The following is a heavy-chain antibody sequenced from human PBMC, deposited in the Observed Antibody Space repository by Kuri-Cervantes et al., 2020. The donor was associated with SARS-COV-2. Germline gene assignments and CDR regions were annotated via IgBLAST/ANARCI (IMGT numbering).Heavy chain of an antibody. Sequence: GSLRLSCAVYGGSFSGYYWSWIRQPPGKGLEWIGEINHSGSTNYNPSLKSRVTIPVDTSKNQFSLKLSSVTAADTAVYYCAAKGCRNQKRTSCYNDYWGQGTLVTVSS. CDR3: AAKGCRNQKRTSCYNDY. J-gene: IGHJ4*02. D-gene: IGHD2-2*01. V-gene: IGHV4-34*01. CDR2: INHSGST. CDR1: GGSFSGYY.